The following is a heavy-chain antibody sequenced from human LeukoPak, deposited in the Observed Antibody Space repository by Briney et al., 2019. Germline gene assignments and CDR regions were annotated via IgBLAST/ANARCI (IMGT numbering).Heavy chain of an antibody. Sequence: ASVKVSCKASGYTFTSYGISWVRQAPGQGLEWMGWISAYNGNTNYAQKLQGRVTMTTDTSTSTAYMELRSLRSDDTAVYYCARACDILTIDNWFDPWGQGTLVTVSS. V-gene: IGHV1-18*01. CDR3: ARACDILTIDNWFDP. CDR2: ISAYNGNT. D-gene: IGHD3-9*01. J-gene: IGHJ5*02. CDR1: GYTFTSYG.